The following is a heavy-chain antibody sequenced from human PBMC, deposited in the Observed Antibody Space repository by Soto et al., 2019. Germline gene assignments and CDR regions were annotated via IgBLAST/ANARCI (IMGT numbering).Heavy chain of an antibody. V-gene: IGHV4-30-4*01. J-gene: IGHJ6*02. D-gene: IGHD3-16*02. CDR1: GGSISSGDYY. CDR3: ARGGMITFGGVIANPYYYYGMDV. CDR2: IYYSGST. Sequence: PSETLSLTCTVSGGSISSGDYYWSWIRQPPGKGLEWIGYIYYSGSTYYNPSLKSRVTISVDTSKNQFSLKLSSVTAADTAVYYCARGGMITFGGVIANPYYYYGMDVWGQGTTVTVSS.